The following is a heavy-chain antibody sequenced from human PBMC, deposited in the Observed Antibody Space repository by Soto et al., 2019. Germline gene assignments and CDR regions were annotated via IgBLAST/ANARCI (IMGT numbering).Heavy chain of an antibody. CDR3: ATLWGQD. CDR2: IYYSGST. J-gene: IGHJ4*02. V-gene: IGHV4-39*01. D-gene: IGHD3-10*01. Sequence: QLQLQESGPGLVKPSETLSLTCTVSGGSISSSSYYWGWIRQPPGKGLEWIGRIYYSGSTYYTSSLKSIDPTPVAKSKTQFTLKLSSVTAADTAVYYCATLWGQDWGQGTLVTLSS. CDR1: GGSISSSSYY.